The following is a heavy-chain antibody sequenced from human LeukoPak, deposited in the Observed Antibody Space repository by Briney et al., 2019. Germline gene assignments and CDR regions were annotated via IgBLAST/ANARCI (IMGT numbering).Heavy chain of an antibody. J-gene: IGHJ4*02. V-gene: IGHV3-21*01. Sequence: GGSLRLSCAASGFTFSSYSMNWVRQAPGKGLEWVSSISSSSSYIYYADSVKGRFTISRDNAKNSLSLQMNSLRAEDTAVYYCARVDFWSGYYRVLGTDYWGQGTLVTVSS. D-gene: IGHD3-3*01. CDR1: GFTFSSYS. CDR2: ISSSSSYI. CDR3: ARVDFWSGYYRVLGTDY.